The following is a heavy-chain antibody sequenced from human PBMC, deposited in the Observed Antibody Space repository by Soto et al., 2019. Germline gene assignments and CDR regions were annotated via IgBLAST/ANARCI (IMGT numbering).Heavy chain of an antibody. Sequence: EAQLVESGGGLVQPGGSLRLSCAASGFTFSNYEMHWVRQAPGKGLESVSGISNNGAHTDYAKSVKGRFTISRENSENTLYLQMGSLRAEDMALYYCARRGYGSRWPNVYMDVWGKGTTFTVSS. J-gene: IGHJ6*03. CDR2: ISNNGAHT. V-gene: IGHV3-64*01. CDR1: GFTFSNYE. D-gene: IGHD6-13*01. CDR3: ARRGYGSRWPNVYMDV.